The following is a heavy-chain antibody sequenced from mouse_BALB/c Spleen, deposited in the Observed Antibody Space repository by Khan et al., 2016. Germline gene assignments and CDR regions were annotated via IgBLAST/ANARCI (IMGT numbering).Heavy chain of an antibody. CDR2: ISHSGNT. J-gene: IGHJ2*01. D-gene: IGHD1-1*01. V-gene: IGHV3-2*02. CDR1: GYSITSDYA. Sequence: EVQLQESGPGLVKPSQSLSLTCTVTGYSITSDYAWNWMRQFPGNKLEWMGYISHSGNTSYNPSLQGRISITRDTSKNQFFLQLNSVTTEDTATYYCARYYYGSSYSDYWGQGTTLTVPS. CDR3: ARYYYGSSYSDY.